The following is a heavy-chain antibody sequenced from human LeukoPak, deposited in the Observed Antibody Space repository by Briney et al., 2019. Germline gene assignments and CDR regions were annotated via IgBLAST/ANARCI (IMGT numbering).Heavy chain of an antibody. D-gene: IGHD3-10*01. CDR2: IRSKAYSGTT. CDR1: GFTFGDYA. Sequence: PGRSLRLSCTASGFTFGDYAMSWFRQAPGKGLEWVGFIRSKAYSGTTEYAASVKGRFTISRDDSKSIAYLQMNSLKTEDTAVYYCTRVGDYYGSGSYQNWFDPWGQGTLVTVSS. CDR3: TRVGDYYGSGSYQNWFDP. J-gene: IGHJ5*02. V-gene: IGHV3-49*03.